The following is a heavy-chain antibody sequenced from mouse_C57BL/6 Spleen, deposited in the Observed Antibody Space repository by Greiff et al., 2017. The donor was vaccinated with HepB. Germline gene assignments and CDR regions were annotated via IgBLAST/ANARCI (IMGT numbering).Heavy chain of an antibody. D-gene: IGHD4-1*02. CDR3: ARLLNWDY. CDR2: IDPANGNT. CDR1: GFNIKNTY. J-gene: IGHJ2*01. Sequence: EVQLQQSVAELVRPGASVKLSCTASGFNIKNTYMYWVKQRPEQGLEWIGRIDPANGNTKYAPKFQGKATITADTSSNTAYLQLSSLTSEDTAIYYCARLLNWDYWGQGTTLTVSS. V-gene: IGHV14-3*01.